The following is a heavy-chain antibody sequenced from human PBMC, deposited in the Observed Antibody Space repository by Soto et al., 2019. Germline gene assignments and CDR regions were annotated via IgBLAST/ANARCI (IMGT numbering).Heavy chain of an antibody. CDR1: GYTFTSYA. CDR3: ARVYIQLSPQDYGMDV. Sequence: QVQLVQSGAEVKKPGASVKVSCKASGYTFTSYAMHWVRQAPGQRLEWMGWINAGNGNTKYSQKFQGRVTITRDTSASTAYMELSSLRSEDTAVYYRARVYIQLSPQDYGMDVWGQGTTVTVSS. CDR2: INAGNGNT. V-gene: IGHV1-3*01. J-gene: IGHJ6*02. D-gene: IGHD5-18*01.